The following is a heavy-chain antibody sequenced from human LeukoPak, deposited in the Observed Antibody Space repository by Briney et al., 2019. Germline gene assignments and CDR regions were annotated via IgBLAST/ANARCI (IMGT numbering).Heavy chain of an antibody. CDR3: ASVVHGYSSGWYAFDI. V-gene: IGHV1-2*02. J-gene: IGHJ3*02. CDR1: GYTFTGYY. CDR2: INPNSGGT. Sequence: GASVKVSCKASGYTFTGYYMHWVRQAHGQGIEWMGWINPNSGGTNYAQKFQGRVTMTRDTSISTAYMELSRLRSDDTAVYYCASVVHGYSSGWYAFDIWGQGTMVTVSS. D-gene: IGHD6-19*01.